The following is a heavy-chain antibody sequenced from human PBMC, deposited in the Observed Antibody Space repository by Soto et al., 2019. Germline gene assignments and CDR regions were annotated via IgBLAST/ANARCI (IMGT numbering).Heavy chain of an antibody. J-gene: IGHJ6*03. Sequence: SETLSLTCTVSGGSISSGGDYWSWIRQHPGKGLEWIGYIYYSGSTYYNPSLKSRVTISVDTSKNQFSLKLSSVTAADTAVYYCARCDDYYYYMGVWGKGTTVTVSS. CDR1: GGSISSGGDY. D-gene: IGHD3-16*01. CDR3: ARCDDYYYYMGV. CDR2: IYYSGST. V-gene: IGHV4-31*03.